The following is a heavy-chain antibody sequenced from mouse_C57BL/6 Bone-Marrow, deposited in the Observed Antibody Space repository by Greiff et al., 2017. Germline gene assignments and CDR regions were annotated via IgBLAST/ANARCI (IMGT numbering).Heavy chain of an antibody. V-gene: IGHV3-6*01. D-gene: IGHD2-3*01. CDR2: ISYDGSN. CDR1: GYSITSGYY. Sequence: EVHLVESGPGLVKPSQSLSLTCSVTGYSITSGYYWNWIRQFPGNKLEWMGYISYDGSNNYNPSLKNRISITRDTSQNQFFLKLNSVTTEDTATYYCARGVYDGYWYFDVWGTGTTVTVSS. J-gene: IGHJ1*03. CDR3: ARGVYDGYWYFDV.